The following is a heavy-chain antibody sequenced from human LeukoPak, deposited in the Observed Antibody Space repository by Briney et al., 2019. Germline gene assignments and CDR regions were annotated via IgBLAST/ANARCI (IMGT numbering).Heavy chain of an antibody. D-gene: IGHD3-10*01. Sequence: PSETLSLTCAVSGGSISSGGYSWSWIRQPPGKGLERIGYIYHSGSTYYNPSLKSRVTISVDRSKNQFSLKLSSVTAADTAVYYCARVVRGAPNWFDPWGQGTLVTVSS. CDR2: IYHSGST. V-gene: IGHV4-30-2*01. CDR3: ARVVRGAPNWFDP. CDR1: GGSISSGGYS. J-gene: IGHJ5*02.